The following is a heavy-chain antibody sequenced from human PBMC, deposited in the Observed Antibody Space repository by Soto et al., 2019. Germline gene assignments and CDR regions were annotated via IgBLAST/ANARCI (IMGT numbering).Heavy chain of an antibody. CDR1: GGSISTYY. D-gene: IGHD6-25*01. CDR3: ARDQLSSGLYVWFDP. CDR2: IYYDGST. J-gene: IGHJ5*02. Sequence: SESLSLTCTVSGGSISTYYWSWIRQPPGKGLEWIGYIYYDGSTSYNPSLRSRVTISVDTSKNQFSLILSSVTSADTAVYYCARDQLSSGLYVWFDPWGQGTLVTVS. V-gene: IGHV4-59*01.